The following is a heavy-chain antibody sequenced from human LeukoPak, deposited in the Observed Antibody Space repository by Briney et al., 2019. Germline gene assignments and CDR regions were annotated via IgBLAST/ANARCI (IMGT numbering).Heavy chain of an antibody. CDR3: ARDSSGYYVRSWFDP. CDR1: GGSISSYY. V-gene: IGHV4-59*01. Sequence: PSETLSLTCTVSGGSISSYYWSWIRQPPGKGLEWIGYIYYSGSTNYNPSLKSRVTISVDTSKNQFSLKLSSVTAADTAVYYCARDSSGYYVRSWFDPWGQGTLVTVSS. J-gene: IGHJ5*02. D-gene: IGHD3-22*01. CDR2: IYYSGST.